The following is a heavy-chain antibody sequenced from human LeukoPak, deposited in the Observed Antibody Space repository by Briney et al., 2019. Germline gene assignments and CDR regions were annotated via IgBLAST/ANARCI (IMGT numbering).Heavy chain of an antibody. D-gene: IGHD5-12*01. Sequence: GGSLRLSCPASGFTVSSNYMSWVRQAPGKGLEWVSVIYSGGSTYYADSVKGIFTISRDNSKNTLYLQMNSLRAEDTAVYYCARDVVDIVATTDFDYWGQGTLVTVSS. V-gene: IGHV3-66*01. CDR1: GFTVSSNY. CDR2: IYSGGST. CDR3: ARDVVDIVATTDFDY. J-gene: IGHJ4*02.